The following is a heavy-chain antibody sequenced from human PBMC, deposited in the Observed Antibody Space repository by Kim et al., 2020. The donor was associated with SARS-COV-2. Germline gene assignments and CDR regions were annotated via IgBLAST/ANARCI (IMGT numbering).Heavy chain of an antibody. CDR2: IYSGGTT. CDR3: ERDRNDNVWESYHL. D-gene: IGHD3-16*02. J-gene: IGHJ4*02. V-gene: IGHV3-53*01. Sequence: GGSLRLSCAASGFTVSSNYMSWVRQAPGKGLEWVSVIYSGGTTYYADSVKGRFTISRDNSKNTVYLQMNSLRAEDTAVYYCERDRNDNVWESYHLWGQGTLVTVSS. CDR1: GFTVSSNY.